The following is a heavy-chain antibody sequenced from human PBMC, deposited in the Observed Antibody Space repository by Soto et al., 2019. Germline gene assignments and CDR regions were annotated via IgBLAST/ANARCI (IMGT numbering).Heavy chain of an antibody. V-gene: IGHV1-3*01. CDR2: INAGNGNT. CDR1: GYTFTSYA. D-gene: IGHD5-12*01. J-gene: IGHJ4*02. CDR3: ARDETGGYDPNFDY. Sequence: ASVKVSCKASGYTFTSYAMHWVRQAPGQRLEWMGWINAGNGNTKYSQKFQGRVTITRDTSASTAYMELSSLRSEDTAVYYCARDETGGYDPNFDYWGQGTLVTVSS.